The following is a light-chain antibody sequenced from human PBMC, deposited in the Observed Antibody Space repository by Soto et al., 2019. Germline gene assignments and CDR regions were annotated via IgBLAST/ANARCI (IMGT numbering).Light chain of an antibody. Sequence: VLTQSPGTLSLSPGERATLSCRASQSVTSTYLAWYQQKPGQAPRLLIYGASSRATGVPDRFSGSGSGTDFTLTINRLEPEDFAVYYCQQYGDLPWTFGQGTKVEI. CDR1: QSVTSTY. V-gene: IGKV3-20*01. CDR3: QQYGDLPWT. CDR2: GAS. J-gene: IGKJ1*01.